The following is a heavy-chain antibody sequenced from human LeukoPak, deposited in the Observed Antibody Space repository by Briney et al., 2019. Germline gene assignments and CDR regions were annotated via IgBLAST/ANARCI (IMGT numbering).Heavy chain of an antibody. D-gene: IGHD5-18*01. CDR2: ISGSGGST. CDR3: AKGRQEYSPTYYYGMDV. Sequence: GGSLRLSCAASGFTFSSYAMSWVRQAPGKGLEWVSAISGSGGSTYYADSVKGRFTISRDNSKNMLYLRMNSLRAEDTAVYYCAKGRQEYSPTYYYGMDVWGQGTTVTVSS. J-gene: IGHJ6*02. V-gene: IGHV3-23*01. CDR1: GFTFSSYA.